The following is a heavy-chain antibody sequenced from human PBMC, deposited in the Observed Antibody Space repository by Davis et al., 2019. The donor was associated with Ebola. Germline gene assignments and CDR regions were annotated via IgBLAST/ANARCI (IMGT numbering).Heavy chain of an antibody. Sequence: MPGGSLRLSCTVSGGSISSYYWSWIRQPPGKGLEWIGYIYYSGSTNYNPSLKSRVTISVDTSKNQFSLKLSSVTAADTAVYYCARDQGERVFDYWGQGTLVTVSS. CDR2: IYYSGST. V-gene: IGHV4-59*12. D-gene: IGHD2-21*01. CDR1: GGSISSYY. CDR3: ARDQGERVFDY. J-gene: IGHJ4*02.